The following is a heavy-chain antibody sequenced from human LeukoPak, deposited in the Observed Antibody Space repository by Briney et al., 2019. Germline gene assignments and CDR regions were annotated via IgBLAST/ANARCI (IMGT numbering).Heavy chain of an antibody. D-gene: IGHD6-19*01. J-gene: IGHJ6*02. CDR1: GFTFSSYS. V-gene: IGHV3-21*01. CDR3: ARQPGGQWLEGGYYYYGVDV. Sequence: GGSLRLSCAASGFTFSSYSMNWVRQAPGKGLEWVSSISSSSSSYIYYADSVKGRFTISRDNAKNSLYLQMNSLRAEDTAVYYCARQPGGQWLEGGYYYYGVDVWGQGTTVTVSS. CDR2: ISSSSSSYI.